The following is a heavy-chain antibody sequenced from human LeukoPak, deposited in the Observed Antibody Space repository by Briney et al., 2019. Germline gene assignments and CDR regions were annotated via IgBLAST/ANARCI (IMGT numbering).Heavy chain of an antibody. Sequence: SETLSLTCTVSGGSISSCYWSWIRQPPGKGLEWIGYIYYSGSTNYNPSLKSRVTISVDTSKNQFSLKLSSVTAADTAVYYCARHAWGSSWYSGGDFDYWGQGTLVTVSS. V-gene: IGHV4-59*08. CDR3: ARHAWGSSWYSGGDFDY. CDR2: IYYSGST. CDR1: GGSISSCY. J-gene: IGHJ4*02. D-gene: IGHD6-13*01.